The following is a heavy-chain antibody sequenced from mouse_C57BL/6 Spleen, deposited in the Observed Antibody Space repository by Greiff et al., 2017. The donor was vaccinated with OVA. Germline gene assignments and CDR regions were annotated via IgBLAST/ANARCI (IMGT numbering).Heavy chain of an antibody. CDR2: IYPGSGNT. V-gene: IGHV1-76*01. D-gene: IGHD1-1*01. J-gene: IGHJ3*01. CDR3: ASGGYYGSSPAWFAY. Sequence: LQESGAELVRPGASVKLSCKASGYTFTDYYINWVKQRPGQGLEWIARIYPGSGNTYYNEKFKGKATLTAEKSSSTAYMQLSSLTSEDSAVYFCASGGYYGSSPAWFAYWGQGTLVTVSA. CDR1: GYTFTDYY.